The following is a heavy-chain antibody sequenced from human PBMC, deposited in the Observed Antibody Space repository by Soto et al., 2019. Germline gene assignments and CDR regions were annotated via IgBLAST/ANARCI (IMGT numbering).Heavy chain of an antibody. CDR3: ASDEGEWSPSYGMDV. CDR2: IWYDGSNK. D-gene: IGHD3-3*01. Sequence: QVQLVESGGGVVQPGRSLRLSCAASGFTFSSYGMHWVRQAPGKGLEWVAVIWYDGSNKYYADSVKGRFTISRDNSKNTLYLQMNSLRAEDTAVYYCASDEGEWSPSYGMDVWGQGTTVTVSS. CDR1: GFTFSSYG. J-gene: IGHJ6*02. V-gene: IGHV3-33*01.